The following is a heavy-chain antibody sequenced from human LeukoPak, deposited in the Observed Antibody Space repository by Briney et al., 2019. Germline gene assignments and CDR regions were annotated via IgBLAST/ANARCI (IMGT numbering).Heavy chain of an antibody. Sequence: PSETLSLTCTVSGGSISSGSYYWSWIRQPAGKGLEWIGRIYTSGSTNYNPSLKSRVTISVDTSKNQFSLKLSSVTAADTAVYYCARETSQKGAHYMDVWGKGTTVTISS. CDR1: GGSISSGSYY. D-gene: IGHD3-16*01. J-gene: IGHJ6*03. CDR2: IYTSGST. V-gene: IGHV4-61*02. CDR3: ARETSQKGAHYMDV.